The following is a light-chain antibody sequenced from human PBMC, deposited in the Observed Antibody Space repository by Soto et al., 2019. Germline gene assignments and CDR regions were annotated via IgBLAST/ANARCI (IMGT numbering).Light chain of an antibody. CDR3: QQYGNSPRVT. Sequence: EIVLTQSPATLSLSPGERATLPCRASQSVSSYLAWYQQKPGQAPRLLIYDASNRATGIPDRFSGSGSGTDFTLTISRLEPEDVAVYYCQQYGNSPRVTFGPGTKVDIK. V-gene: IGKV3-20*01. CDR2: DAS. J-gene: IGKJ3*01. CDR1: QSVSSY.